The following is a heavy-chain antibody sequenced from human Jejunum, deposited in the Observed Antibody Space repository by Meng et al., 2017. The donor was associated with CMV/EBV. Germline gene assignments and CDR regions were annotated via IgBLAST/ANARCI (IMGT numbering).Heavy chain of an antibody. Sequence: GGSFSGYYWSWVRQSPGQGLAWIGQINHSGSASYNPSLRRRVTISEDTSKNQFSLRLTSVTAADTAIYYCARKYCGSSNCYPFDYWGQGEQVTVSS. D-gene: IGHD2-2*01. CDR2: INHSGSA. CDR3: ARKYCGSSNCYPFDY. CDR1: GGSFSGYY. V-gene: IGHV4-34*01. J-gene: IGHJ4*02.